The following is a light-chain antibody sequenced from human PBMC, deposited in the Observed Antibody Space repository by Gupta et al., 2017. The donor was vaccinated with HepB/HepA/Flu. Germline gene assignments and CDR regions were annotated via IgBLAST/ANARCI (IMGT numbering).Light chain of an antibody. Sequence: DIVMTQSPLSLPVTPGEPASISCRSGQSLLYSNGYNYLHWYLQKPGQSPELLIYLDSRRSSGVPDRISGSGSGRDITRRIIMVDVKHVGVYYTRLALQNPRTFGQGTKVEIK. V-gene: IGKV2-28*01. J-gene: IGKJ1*01. CDR1: QSLLYSNGYNY. CDR3: RLALQNPRT. CDR2: LDS.